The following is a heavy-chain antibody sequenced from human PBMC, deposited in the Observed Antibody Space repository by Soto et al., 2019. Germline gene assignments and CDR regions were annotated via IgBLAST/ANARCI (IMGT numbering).Heavy chain of an antibody. Sequence: QVQLVQSGAEVKKPGSSVKVSCKTSGGTFNNYAISWVRQAPGQGLEWMGGLIPNFDTPNYAQKFQDRLTIIADESTSTDSMELRSLRSDDTAVYYCAVAMVREILIFESSGMHVWGQGTTVTVSS. CDR2: LIPNFDTP. J-gene: IGHJ6*02. V-gene: IGHV1-69*01. D-gene: IGHD3-10*01. CDR3: AVAMVREILIFESSGMHV. CDR1: GGTFNNYA.